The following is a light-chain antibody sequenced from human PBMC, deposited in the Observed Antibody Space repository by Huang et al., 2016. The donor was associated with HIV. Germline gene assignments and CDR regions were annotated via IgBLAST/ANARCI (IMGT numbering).Light chain of an antibody. CDR2: GAS. CDR3: QQYNKWPRT. CDR1: QSVTGN. J-gene: IGKJ3*01. V-gene: IGKV3-15*01. Sequence: EIVMTQSPATLSASPGERATLSCRASQSVTGNLAWYQHKPGQPPRLLIYGASTRAAGAAARFNASGSGTEFTLTINSLQSEDFAVYYCQQYNKWPRTFGPGTKVDVK.